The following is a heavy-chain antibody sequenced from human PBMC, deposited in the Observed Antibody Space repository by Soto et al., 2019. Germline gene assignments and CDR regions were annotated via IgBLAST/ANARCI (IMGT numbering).Heavy chain of an antibody. D-gene: IGHD3-10*01. V-gene: IGHV4-30-2*06. J-gene: IGHJ5*02. CDR1: GVSISSGGYS. Sequence: SETLSLTCEVSGVSISSGGYSWSWIRQSPGKGLEWMGYIFHSGTTDYNPSLKRRLTISVERSKKQFSLRLRSVTAADKALYYCARAGGSGPLDDWCDRWGQGTMVTVSS. CDR3: ARAGGSGPLDDWCDR. CDR2: IFHSGTT.